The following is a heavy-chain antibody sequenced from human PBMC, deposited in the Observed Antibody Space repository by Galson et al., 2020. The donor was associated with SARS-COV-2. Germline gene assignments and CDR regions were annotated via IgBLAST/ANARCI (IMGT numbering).Heavy chain of an antibody. J-gene: IGHJ4*02. CDR1: GGSISSGDYY. Sequence: ETSETLSLTCTVSGGSISSGDYYWSWIRHPPGKGLEWIGYIYYSGSTYYNPSLKSRVTISVDTSKNQFSLKLSSVTAADTAVYYCARVLGIWDAPIDYWGQGTLVTVSS. V-gene: IGHV4-30-4*01. CDR3: ARVLGIWDAPIDY. D-gene: IGHD3-16*01. CDR2: IYYSGST.